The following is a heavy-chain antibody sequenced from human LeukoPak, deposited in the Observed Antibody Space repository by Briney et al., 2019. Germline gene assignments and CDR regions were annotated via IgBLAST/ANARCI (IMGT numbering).Heavy chain of an antibody. CDR2: INPNSGGT. CDR3: ARDLVYYGSGSYYFDY. D-gene: IGHD3-10*01. Sequence: GASVKVSCKASGYXFTDYYIHWVRQAPGQGLKWMGWINPNSGGTDYAQKFQGRVTMTRDTSISTAYMELSRLTSDDTAVYYCARDLVYYGSGSYYFDYWGQGTLVTVSS. CDR1: GYXFTDYY. V-gene: IGHV1-2*02. J-gene: IGHJ4*02.